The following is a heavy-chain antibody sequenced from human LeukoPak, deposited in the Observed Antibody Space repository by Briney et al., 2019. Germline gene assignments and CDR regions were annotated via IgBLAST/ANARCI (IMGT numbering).Heavy chain of an antibody. D-gene: IGHD1-7*01. CDR1: GFTFDDYG. CDR2: INWNGGST. Sequence: GESLRLSCAASGFTFDDYGMSWVRQAPGKGLEWVSGINWNGGSTGYADSVKGRFTISRDNAKNSLYLQMNSLRAEDTALYYCAANVGVELDLSFDYWGQGTLVTVSS. J-gene: IGHJ4*02. CDR3: AANVGVELDLSFDY. V-gene: IGHV3-20*04.